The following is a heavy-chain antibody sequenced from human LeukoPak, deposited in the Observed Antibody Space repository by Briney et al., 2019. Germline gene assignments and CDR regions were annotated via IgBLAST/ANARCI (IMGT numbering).Heavy chain of an antibody. CDR3: ARTTGGYCTSTNCLFNY. V-gene: IGHV1-2*02. D-gene: IGHD2-2*01. CDR1: GFTLTDFY. J-gene: IGHJ4*02. CDR2: INPNSGST. Sequence: GASVKVSCRASGFTLTDFYIHWVRQAPGQGLEWMGWINPNSGSTSFARKFQGRVTMTRDTSISTAYMELSRLRSDDTAVYHCARTTGGYCTSTNCLFNYWGQGTLVTVSS.